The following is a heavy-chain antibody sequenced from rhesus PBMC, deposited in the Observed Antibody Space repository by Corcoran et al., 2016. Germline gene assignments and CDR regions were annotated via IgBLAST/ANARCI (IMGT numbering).Heavy chain of an antibody. CDR1: GGSISGYYY. J-gene: IGHJ2*01. Sequence: QVKLQQWGEGLVKPSETLSLTCAVYGGSISGYYYWSWIRQAPGKGLGWIGNIDGNTASTNSTPTLKNPVTISKDTSKNQFSLKLSSVTAADTAVYYCARSGGAVAGYWYFDLWGPGTPITISS. D-gene: IGHD6-37*01. CDR2: IDGNTAST. V-gene: IGHV4-73*01. CDR3: ARSGGAVAGYWYFDL.